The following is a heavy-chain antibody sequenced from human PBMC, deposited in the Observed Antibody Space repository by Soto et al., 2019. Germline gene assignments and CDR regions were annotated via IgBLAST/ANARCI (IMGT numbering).Heavy chain of an antibody. V-gene: IGHV4-59*01. CDR3: ARGSSWFGEFRIFDP. CDR2: IYYSGST. J-gene: IGHJ5*02. D-gene: IGHD3-10*01. CDR1: GGSIRSYY. Sequence: SETLALTRTVSGGSIRSYYCGWSRQPPEKGMEWIGYIYYSGSTNYNPSLKTRVAISVDTSKNQFSLKLRSVTAADTDVYYCARGSSWFGEFRIFDPWGQGTLVTVSS.